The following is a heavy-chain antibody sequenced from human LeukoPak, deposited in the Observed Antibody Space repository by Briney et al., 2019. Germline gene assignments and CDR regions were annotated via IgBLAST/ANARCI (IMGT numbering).Heavy chain of an antibody. V-gene: IGHV1-18*01. CDR1: GYTFTSYG. D-gene: IGHD6-13*01. Sequence: ASVKVSCRASGYTFTSYGISWVRQAPGQGLEWMGWISAYNGNTNYAQKLQGRVTMTTDTSTSTAYMELRSLRSDDTAVYYCARDKLGDSSSWPFDYWGQGTLVTVSS. CDR2: ISAYNGNT. CDR3: ARDKLGDSSSWPFDY. J-gene: IGHJ4*02.